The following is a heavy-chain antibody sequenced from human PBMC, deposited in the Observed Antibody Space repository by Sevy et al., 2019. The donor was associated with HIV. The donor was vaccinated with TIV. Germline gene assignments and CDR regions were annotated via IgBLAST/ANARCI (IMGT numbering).Heavy chain of an antibody. CDR2: IYYSGTT. J-gene: IGHJ4*02. CDR1: GGSMNFYY. CDR3: ARDQGTSGLRFSYY. V-gene: IGHV4-59*01. Sequence: SETLSLTCTVSGGSMNFYYWNWIRQTPGKGLEWIGHIYYSGTTNYSPSLRSRVSMSLDASKSHFSLKLTSVTAADTAIYYCARDQGTSGLRFSYYWGPGTLVTVSS. D-gene: IGHD2-8*01.